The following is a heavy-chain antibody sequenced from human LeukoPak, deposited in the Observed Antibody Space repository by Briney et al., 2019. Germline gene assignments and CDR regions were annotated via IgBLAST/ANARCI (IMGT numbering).Heavy chain of an antibody. J-gene: IGHJ4*02. CDR2: ISYSGST. V-gene: IGHV4-61*10. Sequence: SQTLSLTCTVSADSISRGSYYWTWIRQPAGKGLEWIGYISYSGSTNYNPSLKSRVTISVDTSKNQFSLKLSSVTAADTAVYYCARYVWGSYPTFEDCWGQGTLVTVSS. D-gene: IGHD3-16*02. CDR1: ADSISRGSYY. CDR3: ARYVWGSYPTFEDC.